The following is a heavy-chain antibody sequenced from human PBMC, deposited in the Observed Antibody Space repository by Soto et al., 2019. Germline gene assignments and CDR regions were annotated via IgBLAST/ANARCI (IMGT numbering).Heavy chain of an antibody. CDR2: ISVYTGNT. J-gene: IGHJ6*02. CDR1: GYTFTSYG. CDR3: ARDRCTTDRCYTHHFDV. D-gene: IGHD2-8*01. V-gene: IGHV1-18*04. Sequence: QVQLVQSGGEVTKPGASVKVSCKSSGYTFTSYGVSWVRQAPGQGLEWLGWISVYTGNTKQAQKFQDRVTLTTEASTSTAYMERRSLRSDDTAVYYCARDRCTTDRCYTHHFDVWCQGTTVTVSS.